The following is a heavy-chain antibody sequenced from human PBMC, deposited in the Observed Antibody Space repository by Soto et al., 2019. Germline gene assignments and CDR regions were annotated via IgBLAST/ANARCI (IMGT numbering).Heavy chain of an antibody. D-gene: IGHD3-10*01. CDR1: AGSISSYY. V-gene: IGHV4-59*08. J-gene: IGHJ6*03. CDR2: IYYSGST. CDR3: ARQVTTGSWGSGSSFVGPCPSSYNYMDV. Sequence: PSETLSLTRTVSAGSISSYYRSRIRQPPEKGLEWIGYIYYSGSTNYNPSNKSRVNRAVDTSKNQFSLKLSSVTAADTAVYYCARQVTTGSWGSGSSFVGPCPSSYNYMDVWGKGTTVTVSS.